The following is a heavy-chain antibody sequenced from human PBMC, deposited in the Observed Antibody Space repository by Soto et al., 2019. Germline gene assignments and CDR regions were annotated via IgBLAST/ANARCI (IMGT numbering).Heavy chain of an antibody. D-gene: IGHD3-10*01. V-gene: IGHV1-18*01. J-gene: IGHJ4*02. Sequence: GPSVKVSCKTSGYTFNSYTIAWVRQAPGQGLEWLGWISPDDGNTEYEQKFQGRVTMTADTLTNNAYLELRSLKSDDTAIYYCARVEAPFGESLHWGQGTPVTV. CDR2: ISPDDGNT. CDR3: ARVEAPFGESLH. CDR1: GYTFNSYT.